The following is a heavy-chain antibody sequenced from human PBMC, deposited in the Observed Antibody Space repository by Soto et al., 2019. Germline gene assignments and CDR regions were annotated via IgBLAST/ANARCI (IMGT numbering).Heavy chain of an antibody. CDR3: ARLPFGVVSKIGRAWFDP. CDR2: IYXRGST. D-gene: IGHD5-12*01. J-gene: IGHJ5*02. Sequence: SETISLTCGVSCDSISRGGYYRSWIRQHPRKGLECIGYIYXRGSTYYNPSLKSLVTIEVYTCKNQFSLKLSSVTAGDTAVYYCARLPFGVVSKIGRAWFDPWRQGALVTVSS. V-gene: IGHV4-31*01. CDR1: CDSISRGGYY.